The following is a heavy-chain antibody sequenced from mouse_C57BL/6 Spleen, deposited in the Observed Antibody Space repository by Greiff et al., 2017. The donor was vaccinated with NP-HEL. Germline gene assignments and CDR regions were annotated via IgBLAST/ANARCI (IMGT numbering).Heavy chain of an antibody. CDR1: GYTFTDYN. CDR3: ARGTVSYWYFDV. J-gene: IGHJ1*03. CDR2: INPNNGGT. Sequence: EVQLQESGAELVRPGASVKMSCKASGYTFTDYNMHWVKQSHGKSLEWIGYINPNNGGTSYNQKFKGKATLTVNKSSSTAYMELRSLTSEDSAVYYCARGTVSYWYFDVWGTGTTVTVSS. V-gene: IGHV1-22*01. D-gene: IGHD4-1*01.